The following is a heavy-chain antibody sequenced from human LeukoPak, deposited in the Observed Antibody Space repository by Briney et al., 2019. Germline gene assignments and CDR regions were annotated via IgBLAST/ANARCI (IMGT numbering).Heavy chain of an antibody. V-gene: IGHV3-23*01. CDR2: ISGSGGST. D-gene: IGHD4-11*01. CDR3: ASTDDYSNYYFDY. CDR1: RFTFSNYA. J-gene: IGHJ4*02. Sequence: GGSLRLSCAASRFTFSNYAISWVRQAPGKGLEWVSAISGSGGSTYYAHSVKGRFTISRDNSKNTLYLQMNSLRAEDTAVYYCASTDDYSNYYFDYWGQGTLVTVSS.